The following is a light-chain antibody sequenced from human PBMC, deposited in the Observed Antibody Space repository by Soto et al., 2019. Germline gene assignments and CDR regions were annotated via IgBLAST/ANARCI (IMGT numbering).Light chain of an antibody. V-gene: IGKV3-20*01. CDR1: QSVTSSY. CDR3: QQYARSPLT. J-gene: IGKJ3*01. CDR2: GAS. Sequence: EIVLTQSPGTLSLSPGERATLSCRASQSVTSSYLAWYQQKPGQAPRLLIYGASNRATGIPDRFSGSGSGTDFTLTISRLEPEDFAVYYCQQYARSPLTVGPGTKVDI.